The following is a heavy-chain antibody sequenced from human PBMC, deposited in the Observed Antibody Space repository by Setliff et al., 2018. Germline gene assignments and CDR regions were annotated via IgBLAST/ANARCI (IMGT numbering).Heavy chain of an antibody. D-gene: IGHD6-13*01. CDR3: ARDTPHDPVSSNWYRNWFDP. J-gene: IGHJ5*02. CDR2: ILSNGGT. CDR1: GASISSGSNY. V-gene: IGHV4-61*09. Sequence: TLSLTCSVSGASISSGSNYWSWIRQPAGKGVEWIGHILSNGGTNYNPSLKNRVSISLDTSKNQFSLNLNSVTAADTAVYFCARDTPHDPVSSNWYRNWFDPWGQGILVTVSS.